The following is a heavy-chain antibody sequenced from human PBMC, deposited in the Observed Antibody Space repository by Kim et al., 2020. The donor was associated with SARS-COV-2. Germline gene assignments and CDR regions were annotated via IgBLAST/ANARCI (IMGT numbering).Heavy chain of an antibody. CDR3: AREPGQAMDV. CDR1: GYTFTSYY. J-gene: IGHJ6*04. CDR2: INPNTGNP. Sequence: ASVKVSCKASGYTFTSYYMHWVRQAPGQGLEWMGWINPNTGNPTYAQGFTGRFAFSRDTSVSTAYLQLSSLRAEDTAVYYCAREPGQAMDVWGKGTTVTVSS. V-gene: IGHV7-4-1*02. D-gene: IGHD7-27*01.